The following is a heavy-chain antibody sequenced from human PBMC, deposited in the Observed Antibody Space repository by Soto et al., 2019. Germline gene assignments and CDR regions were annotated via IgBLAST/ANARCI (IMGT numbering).Heavy chain of an antibody. CDR3: ARHTGYSSGWVSYYYYYGMDV. V-gene: IGHV4-39*01. D-gene: IGHD6-19*01. J-gene: IGHJ6*02. CDR2: IYYSGST. CDR1: GGSISSSSYY. Sequence: WETLSLTCTVSGGSISSSSYYWGWIRQPPGKGLEWIGSIYYSGSTYYNPSLKSRVTISVDTSKNQFSLKLSSVTAADTAVYYCARHTGYSSGWVSYYYYYGMDVWGQGTTLTVSS.